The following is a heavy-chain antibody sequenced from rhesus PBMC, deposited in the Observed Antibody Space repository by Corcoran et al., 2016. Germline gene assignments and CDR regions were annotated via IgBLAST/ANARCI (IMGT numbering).Heavy chain of an antibody. D-gene: IGHD2-33*01. J-gene: IGHJ4*01. CDR1: GDSISNNH. V-gene: IGHV4-173*01. CDR3: ARGCSYRGCPLVHIDY. CDR2: IFGGAGNT. Sequence: QLQLQESGPGLVKPSETLSLTCAVSGDSISNNHWFWSRQPPGKGPEWIGRIFGGAGNTDYNPSLRSRVTLSTDTSQNQFSLKVNSVIAADTAVYYCARGCSYRGCPLVHIDYWGQGVLVTVSS.